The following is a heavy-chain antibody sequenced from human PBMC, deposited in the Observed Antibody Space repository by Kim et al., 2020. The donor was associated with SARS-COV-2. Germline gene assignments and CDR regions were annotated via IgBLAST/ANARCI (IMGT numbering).Heavy chain of an antibody. CDR3: ARGGDSGYDERQSPDSSGWYRY. Sequence: SETLSLTCAVYGGSFSGDYWSWIRQPPGKGLEWIGEINHSGSTNYNPSLKSRVTISVDTSKNQFSLKLSSVTAADTAVYYCARGGDSGYDERQSPDSSGWYRYWGQGTLVTVSS. CDR1: GGSFSGDY. CDR2: INHSGST. D-gene: IGHD6-19*01. J-gene: IGHJ4*02. V-gene: IGHV4-34*01.